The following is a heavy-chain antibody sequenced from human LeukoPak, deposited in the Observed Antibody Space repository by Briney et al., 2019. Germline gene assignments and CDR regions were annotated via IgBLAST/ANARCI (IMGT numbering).Heavy chain of an antibody. V-gene: IGHV4-4*09. Sequence: SETLSLTCTVSGGSISSYYWSWIRQPPGKGLEWIGYIYTSGSTNYNPSLKSRVTISVDTSKNQFSLKLSSVTAADTAVYYCANLWSLTEAFDYWGQGTLVTVSS. J-gene: IGHJ4*02. CDR3: ANLWSLTEAFDY. CDR1: GGSISSYY. D-gene: IGHD3-3*01. CDR2: IYTSGST.